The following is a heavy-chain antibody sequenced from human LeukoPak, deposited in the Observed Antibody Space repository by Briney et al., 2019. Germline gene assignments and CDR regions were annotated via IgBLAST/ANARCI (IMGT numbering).Heavy chain of an antibody. CDR3: ARARDDYGDYVWFDP. V-gene: IGHV4-4*07. J-gene: IGHJ5*02. D-gene: IGHD4-17*01. CDR1: GGSISSYY. Sequence: SETLSLTCTVSGGSISSYYWSWIRQPAGRGLEWIGRIYTSGSTNYNPSLKSRVTMSVDTSKNQFSLKLSSVTAADTAVYYCARARDDYGDYVWFDPWGQGTLVTVSS. CDR2: IYTSGST.